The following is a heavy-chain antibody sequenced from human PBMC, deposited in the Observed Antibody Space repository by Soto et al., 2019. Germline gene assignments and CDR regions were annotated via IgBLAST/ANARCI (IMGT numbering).Heavy chain of an antibody. V-gene: IGHV3-33*03. D-gene: IGHD6-13*01. CDR3: ASVVADSSSWLSYLFDY. Sequence: QVQLVESGGGVVQPGRSLRLSCAASGFTFSSYGMHWVRQAPGKVLEWGPVIGYDGSNKYYADSVKGRFIISRDNSKNTLYLQVNRLRAEDTAVYYCASVVADSSSWLSYLFDYWGQGTLVTVSS. CDR1: GFTFSSYG. J-gene: IGHJ4*02. CDR2: IGYDGSNK.